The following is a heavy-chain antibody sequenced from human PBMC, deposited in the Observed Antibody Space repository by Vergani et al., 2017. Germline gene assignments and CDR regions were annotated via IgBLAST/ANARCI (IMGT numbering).Heavy chain of an antibody. D-gene: IGHD1-26*01. J-gene: IGHJ3*02. CDR2: IDWDDDT. V-gene: IGHV2-70*04. CDR1: GFSLKTPGMR. Sequence: QINLKESGPALVKPTQTLTLTCTFSGFSLKTPGMRVNWIRQPPGKALEWLGRIDWDDDTFYSTSLKTRLAISKDTSKNKVVLTVANMAPVDTATYYCARSYTGNYHDAFDIWGPGTVVTVSS. CDR3: ARSYTGNYHDAFDI.